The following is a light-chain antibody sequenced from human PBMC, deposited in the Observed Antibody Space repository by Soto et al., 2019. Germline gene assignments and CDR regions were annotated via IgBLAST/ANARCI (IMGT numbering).Light chain of an antibody. CDR1: QAVDSNF. CDR2: GSS. CDR3: HQYYSSIT. J-gene: IGKJ4*01. Sequence: EIVLTQSPGTLSLSPGERATLSCRASQAVDSNFLAWYQQRPGQAPRLLIYGSSRRATGIPDRFSGSGSETDFTLTISRVGPEDIAVYFCHQYYSSITCGGGTKVEVK. V-gene: IGKV3-20*01.